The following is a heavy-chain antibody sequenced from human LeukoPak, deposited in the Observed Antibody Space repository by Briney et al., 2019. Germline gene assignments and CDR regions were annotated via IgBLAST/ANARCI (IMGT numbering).Heavy chain of an antibody. CDR1: GFTFSNYV. CDR3: ARYSGNCGLDY. J-gene: IGHJ4*02. CDR2: IRYDGSSK. V-gene: IGHV3-30*02. D-gene: IGHD7-27*01. Sequence: PGGSLRLSCAAPGFTFSNYVIHWVRQPPGKGLEWVSLIRYDGSSKYYADSVRGRFTISRDNSKNTLYLQMNSLRAEDTAVYYCARYSGNCGLDYWGQGTLVTVSS.